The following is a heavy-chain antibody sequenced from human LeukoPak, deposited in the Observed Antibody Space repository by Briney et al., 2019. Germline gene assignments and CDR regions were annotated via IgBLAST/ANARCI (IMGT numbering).Heavy chain of an antibody. J-gene: IGHJ6*03. D-gene: IGHD4-11*01. CDR3: ARDLSYSNYYYYMDV. Sequence: SVTVSCKASGGTFSSYAISWVPQAPGQGLEWMGGIIPIFGTANYAQKFQGRVTITADESTSTAYMELSSLRSEDTAVYYCARDLSYSNYYYYMDVWGKGTTVTVSS. CDR1: GGTFSSYA. CDR2: IIPIFGTA. V-gene: IGHV1-69*01.